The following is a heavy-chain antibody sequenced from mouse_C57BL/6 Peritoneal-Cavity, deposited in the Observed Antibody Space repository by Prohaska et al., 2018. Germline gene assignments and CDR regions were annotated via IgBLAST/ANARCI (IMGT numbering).Heavy chain of an antibody. V-gene: IGHV1-4*01. Sequence: MSCKASGYTFPSYTMHWVKQRHGQGLEWIGYINPSSGYTKYNQKFKDKATLTADKSSSTAYMQLSSLTSEDSAVYYCARSDITTVVADYWGQGTTLTVSS. CDR3: ARSDITTVVADY. J-gene: IGHJ2*01. CDR1: GYTFPSYT. CDR2: INPSSGYT. D-gene: IGHD1-1*01.